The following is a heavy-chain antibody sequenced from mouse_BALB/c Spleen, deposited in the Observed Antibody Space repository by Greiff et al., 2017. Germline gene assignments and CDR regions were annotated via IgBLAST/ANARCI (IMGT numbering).Heavy chain of an antibody. D-gene: IGHD2-4*01. Sequence: EVKLVESGPGLVKPSQSLSLTCTVTGYSITSDYAWNWIRQFPGNKLEWMGYISYSGSTSYNPSLKSRISITRDTSKNQFFLQLNSVTTEDTATYYCARSGDYDGAYWGQGTLVTVSA. CDR1: GYSITSDYA. CDR2: ISYSGST. J-gene: IGHJ3*01. CDR3: ARSGDYDGAY. V-gene: IGHV3-2*02.